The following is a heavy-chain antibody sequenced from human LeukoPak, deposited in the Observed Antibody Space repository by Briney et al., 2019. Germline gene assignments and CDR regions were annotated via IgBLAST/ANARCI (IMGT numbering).Heavy chain of an antibody. V-gene: IGHV1-3*01. J-gene: IGHJ4*02. Sequence: GASVKVSCKASGYTFTSYAMHWVRQAPGQRLEWMGWINAGNGNTKYSQKFQGRVTITRDTSASTAYMELSSLRSEDTAVYYCARAGSYFDRLLSTYWGQGTLVTVSS. CDR1: GYTFTSYA. CDR2: INAGNGNT. CDR3: ARAGSYFDRLLSTY. D-gene: IGHD3-9*01.